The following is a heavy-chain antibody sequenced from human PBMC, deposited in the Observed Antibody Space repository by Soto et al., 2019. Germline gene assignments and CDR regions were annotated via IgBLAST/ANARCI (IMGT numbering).Heavy chain of an antibody. Sequence: ASVKVSCKASGYTFTGYYMHWVRQAPGQGLEWMGWINPNSGGTNYAQKFQGWVTMTRDTSISTAYMELSRLRSDDTAVYYCARESPPYYYDSSGPDAFDIWGQGTMVTVSS. CDR1: GYTFTGYY. V-gene: IGHV1-2*04. D-gene: IGHD3-22*01. J-gene: IGHJ3*02. CDR3: ARESPPYYYDSSGPDAFDI. CDR2: INPNSGGT.